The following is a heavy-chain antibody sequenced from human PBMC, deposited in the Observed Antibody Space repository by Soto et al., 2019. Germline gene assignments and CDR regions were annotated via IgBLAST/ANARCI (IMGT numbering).Heavy chain of an antibody. D-gene: IGHD2-21*02. CDR3: AKTGDWNWFDP. CDR1: GYTFTHYG. J-gene: IGHJ5*02. V-gene: IGHV1-18*01. Sequence: QVPLVQSGAEVKKPGASVKVSCKAFGYTFTHYGISWVRQAPGQGLEWMGWISPYNGDTHYPQRLQGRVTVTADTSTSTAYMELRSLRSDDTAVYYCAKTGDWNWFDPWGQGTLVTVSS. CDR2: ISPYNGDT.